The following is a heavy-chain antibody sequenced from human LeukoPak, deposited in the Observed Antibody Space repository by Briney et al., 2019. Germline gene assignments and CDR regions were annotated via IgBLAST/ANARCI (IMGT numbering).Heavy chain of an antibody. CDR1: GGTFSSYA. J-gene: IGHJ3*02. CDR3: ANYTMIVVVTHTGDAFDI. V-gene: IGHV1-69*04. Sequence: ASVKLSCKASGGTFSSYAISWVRQAPGQGLEWMGRIIPILGLANYAQKFQGRVTITADKSTSTAYMELSSLRSEDTAVYYCANYTMIVVVTHTGDAFDIWGQGTMVTVSS. CDR2: IIPILGLA. D-gene: IGHD3-22*01.